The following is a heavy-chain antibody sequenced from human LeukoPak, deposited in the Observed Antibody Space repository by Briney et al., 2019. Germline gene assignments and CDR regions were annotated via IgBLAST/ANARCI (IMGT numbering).Heavy chain of an antibody. Sequence: ASVTVSCKASGYTFTSYGISWVRQAPGQGLEWMGWISAYNGNTNYAQKLQGRVTMTTDTSTSTAYMELRSLRSEDTAVYYRARARGTSIAAASLKKYYFDYWGQGTLVTVSS. CDR2: ISAYNGNT. CDR1: GYTFTSYG. CDR3: ARARGTSIAAASLKKYYFDY. V-gene: IGHV1-18*01. D-gene: IGHD6-13*01. J-gene: IGHJ4*02.